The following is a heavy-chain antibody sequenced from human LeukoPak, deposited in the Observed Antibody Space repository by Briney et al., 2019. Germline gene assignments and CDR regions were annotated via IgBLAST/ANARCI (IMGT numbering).Heavy chain of an antibody. CDR1: GYTFINYD. V-gene: IGHV1-8*01. J-gene: IGHJ5*02. CDR2: MNPNSGNT. Sequence: ASVKVSCKASGYTFINYDINWVRPTTGQGLEWLGCMNPNSGNTGYAQKFQGRATMTRNTSISTAYMELSSLRSEDTAVYYGARGPYCSSMSCPSWFDPWGQGTLVTVSS. CDR3: ARGPYCSSMSCPSWFDP. D-gene: IGHD2-2*01.